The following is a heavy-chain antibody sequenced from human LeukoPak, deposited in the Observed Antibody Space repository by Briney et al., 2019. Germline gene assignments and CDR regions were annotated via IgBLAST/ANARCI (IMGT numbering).Heavy chain of an antibody. D-gene: IGHD3-22*01. J-gene: IGHJ4*02. CDR2: IHPSGTL. CDR3: SRGLDSRKLGY. CDR1: GASFSSGDQY. V-gene: IGHV4-31*03. Sequence: SQTLSLTCTVSGASFSSGDQYWNWIRQSPGKGLEWIGSIHPSGTLYNNPSLESRVTMSMDTSKNQFSLNLNPVPAADTAVYFCSRGLDSRKLGYWGQGTLVTVSS.